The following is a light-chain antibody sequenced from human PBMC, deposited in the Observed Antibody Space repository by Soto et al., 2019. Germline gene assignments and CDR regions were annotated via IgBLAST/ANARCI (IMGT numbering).Light chain of an antibody. V-gene: IGKV1-39*01. CDR3: QHSYSSPQP. J-gene: IGKJ1*01. CDR2: AAS. CDR1: QSISRY. Sequence: DLPMTQSPSSLAASVGDRVTITCRASQSISRYLNWYQQKPGKAPKLLIYAASSLLGGVPSRFSGSGSGTDFTLTISSLQPEDFAIYYCQHSYSSPQPFGQVAKAAIK.